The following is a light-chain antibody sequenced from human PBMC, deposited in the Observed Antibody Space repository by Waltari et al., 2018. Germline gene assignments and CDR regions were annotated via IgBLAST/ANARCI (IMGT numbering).Light chain of an antibody. CDR3: CSYAGSSTLV. CDR2: EGS. Sequence: QSALTQPASVSGSPGQSITISCTGTSRAVGSYNLVSWYQQHLGKAPKLMIYEGSKRPSGVSNRFSGSKSGNTASLTISGLQAEDEADYYCCSYAGSSTLVFGGGTKLTVL. V-gene: IGLV2-23*01. CDR1: SRAVGSYNL. J-gene: IGLJ2*01.